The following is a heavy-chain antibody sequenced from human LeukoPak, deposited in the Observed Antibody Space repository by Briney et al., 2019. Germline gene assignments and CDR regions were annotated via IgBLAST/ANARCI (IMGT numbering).Heavy chain of an antibody. CDR2: ITSSSRYI. CDR1: GFTFNSYS. J-gene: IGHJ4*02. Sequence: PGGSLRLSCAASGFTFNSYSMNWTRQAPGKGLEWVSSITSSSRYIKYSDSVKGRFTISRDNARSSLYLQMNSLRAEDTAVYYCARDSLFYYFDYWGQGTLVTVSS. CDR3: ARDSLFYYFDY. V-gene: IGHV3-21*01.